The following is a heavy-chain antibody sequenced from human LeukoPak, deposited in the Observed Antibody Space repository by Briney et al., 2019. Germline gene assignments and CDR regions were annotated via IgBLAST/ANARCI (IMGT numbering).Heavy chain of an antibody. Sequence: ASVKVSCKASGYDFTSYAMHWVRQAPGQRLEWMGWINAGNGNTKYSQKFQARVTMTTDTSTTTAYMELRSLRSDDTAVYYCAKDRGWQYADYETVAVEHWGQGTLVTVSS. CDR1: GYDFTSYA. CDR3: AKDRGWQYADYETVAVEH. V-gene: IGHV1-3*01. CDR2: INAGNGNT. D-gene: IGHD4-17*01. J-gene: IGHJ4*02.